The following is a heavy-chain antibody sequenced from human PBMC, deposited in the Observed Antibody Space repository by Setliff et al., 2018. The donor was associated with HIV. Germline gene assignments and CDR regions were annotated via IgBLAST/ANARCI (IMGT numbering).Heavy chain of an antibody. CDR2: VHPGNSET. J-gene: IGHJ4*02. CDR3: ARHYYSSGSHSYFDD. V-gene: IGHV5-51*01. Sequence: GESLKISCKASGYSFTNFWIGWVRQMPGEGLEWMGIVHPGNSETRYSLPFEGQVTISADRSITTAFLQWSSLKASDTAIYYCARHYYSSGSHSYFDDWGQGTLVTVSS. D-gene: IGHD3-10*01. CDR1: GYSFTNFW.